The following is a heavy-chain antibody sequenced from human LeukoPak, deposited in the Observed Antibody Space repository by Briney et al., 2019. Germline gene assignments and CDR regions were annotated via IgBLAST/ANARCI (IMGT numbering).Heavy chain of an antibody. D-gene: IGHD3-10*01. Sequence: PGGSLRLSCAASGFTFRSFAMSWFRQAPGKGLEWVSTISGSGDSTYYADSVKGRFTISRDNSKNTLYLLMNSLRAEDTAVYFCGISGPVYYWGQGTLVTVSS. V-gene: IGHV3-23*01. CDR3: GISGPVYY. J-gene: IGHJ4*02. CDR1: GFTFRSFA. CDR2: ISGSGDST.